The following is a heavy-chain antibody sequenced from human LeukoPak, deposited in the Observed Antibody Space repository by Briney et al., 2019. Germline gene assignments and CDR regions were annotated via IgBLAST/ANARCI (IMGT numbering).Heavy chain of an antibody. CDR3: AKGRYCGGDCYVDFQH. CDR2: ISGSGDST. V-gene: IGHV3-23*01. CDR1: GFTFSNYA. D-gene: IGHD2-21*02. Sequence: GGSLRLSCAASGFTFSNYAMSWVRQAPGKGLEWVSDISGSGDSTHYADSVKGRFTISRDNSKNTLYLQMSSLRAEDTAVFYCAKGRYCGGDCYVDFQHWGQGTLVTVPS. J-gene: IGHJ1*01.